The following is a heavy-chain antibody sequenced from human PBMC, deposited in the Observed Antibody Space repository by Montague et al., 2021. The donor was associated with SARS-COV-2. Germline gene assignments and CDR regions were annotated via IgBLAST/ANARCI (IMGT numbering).Heavy chain of an antibody. CDR3: ASYCMVASRAPFAVDY. CDR1: GGSISSGGYY. D-gene: IGHD2-15*01. J-gene: IGHJ4*02. Sequence: TLSLTCTVSGGSISSGGYYWSWIREHPGKGLEWSGYIYYSGSNYYNPSIKSRVTISVDTSKNQFSLKLSSVTAADTAVYYCASYCMVASRAPFAVDYWGQGTMVTVSS. CDR2: IYYSGSN. V-gene: IGHV4-31*03.